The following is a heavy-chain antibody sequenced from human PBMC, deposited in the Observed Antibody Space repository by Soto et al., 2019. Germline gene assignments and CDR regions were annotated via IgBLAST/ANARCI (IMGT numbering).Heavy chain of an antibody. V-gene: IGHV4-39*01. CDR2: IYYSGST. CDR3: ARLPFSPLRYPNWFDP. CDR1: GVSISSSSYY. D-gene: IGHD3-9*01. Sequence: SETLSLTCTVSGVSISSSSYYWGWIRQPPGKGLEWIGSIYYSGSTYYNPSLKSRVTISVDTSKNQFSLKLSSVTAADTAVYYCARLPFSPLRYPNWFDPWGRGTLVTVSS. J-gene: IGHJ5*02.